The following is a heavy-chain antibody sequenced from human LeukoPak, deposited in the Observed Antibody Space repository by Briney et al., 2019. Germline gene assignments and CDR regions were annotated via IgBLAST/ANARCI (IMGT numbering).Heavy chain of an antibody. V-gene: IGHV3-15*01. J-gene: IGHJ4*02. Sequence: PGPSLRLSCAASGFTFSNAWMSWVRQAPGKGLEWVGRIKSKTDDGTTDYAAPVRGRFTISRDDSKNTLYLQMNSLKTEDTAVYYCTTAPYYDILTGLDYWGQGTLVTVSS. CDR1: GFTFSNAW. CDR2: IKSKTDDGTT. D-gene: IGHD3-9*01. CDR3: TTAPYYDILTGLDY.